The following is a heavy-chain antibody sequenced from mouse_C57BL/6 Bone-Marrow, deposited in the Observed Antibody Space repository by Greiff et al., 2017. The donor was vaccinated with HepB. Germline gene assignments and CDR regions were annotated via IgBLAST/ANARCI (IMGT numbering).Heavy chain of an antibody. CDR2: IHPNSGST. CDR3: ARGGYYGLGGFDY. V-gene: IGHV1-64*01. CDR1: GYTFTSYW. Sequence: QVQLQQPGAELVKPGASVKLSCKASGYTFTSYWMHWVKQRPGQGLEWIGMIHPNSGSTNYNEKFKSKATLTVDKSSSTAYMQLSSLTSEDSAVYYCARGGYYGLGGFDYWGQGTTLTVAS. J-gene: IGHJ2*01. D-gene: IGHD1-2*01.